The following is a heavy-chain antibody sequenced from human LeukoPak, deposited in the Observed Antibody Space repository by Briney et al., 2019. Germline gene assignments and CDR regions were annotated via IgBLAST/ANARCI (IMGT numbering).Heavy chain of an antibody. Sequence: GGSLRLSCAASGFTFSSYSMNWVRQAPGKGLEWVSAISGSGGSTYYADSVKGRFTISRDNSKNTLYLQMNSLRAEDTAVYYCARYYYDSSGYYTRGFDYWGQGTLVTVSS. D-gene: IGHD3-22*01. CDR3: ARYYYDSSGYYTRGFDY. CDR1: GFTFSSYS. V-gene: IGHV3-23*01. J-gene: IGHJ4*02. CDR2: ISGSGGST.